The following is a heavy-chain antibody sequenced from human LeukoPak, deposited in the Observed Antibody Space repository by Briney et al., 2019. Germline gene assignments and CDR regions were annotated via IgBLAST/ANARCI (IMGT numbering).Heavy chain of an antibody. CDR3: ARGSSSGWYKF. CDR1: GYTFTGYY. D-gene: IGHD6-19*01. J-gene: IGHJ4*02. V-gene: IGHV1-2*02. CDR2: INPISGGT. Sequence: ASVKVSCKASGYTFTGYYMHWVRQAPGQGLQWMGWINPISGGTDYAQKFQGRVTMTRNTSISTAYMELSSLRSEDTAVYYCARGSSSGWYKFWGQGTLVTVSS.